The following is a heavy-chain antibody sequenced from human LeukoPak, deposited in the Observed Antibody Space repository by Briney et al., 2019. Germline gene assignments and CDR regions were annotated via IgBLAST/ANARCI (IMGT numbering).Heavy chain of an antibody. CDR1: GGTLSSYA. Sequence: GASVKVSCKASGGTLSSYAISWVRQAPGQGLEWMGGIIPIFGTANYAQKFQGRVTITADESTSTAYMELSSLRSEDTAVYYCARDHTYDILTGYCPGSFDYWGQGTLVTVSS. V-gene: IGHV1-69*13. D-gene: IGHD3-9*01. J-gene: IGHJ4*02. CDR2: IIPIFGTA. CDR3: ARDHTYDILTGYCPGSFDY.